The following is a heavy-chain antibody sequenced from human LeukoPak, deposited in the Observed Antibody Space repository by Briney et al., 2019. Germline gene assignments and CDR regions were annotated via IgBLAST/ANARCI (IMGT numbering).Heavy chain of an antibody. CDR1: GGSFSGYY. D-gene: IGHD3-10*01. CDR3: AGGFTRPKYYYRSGHAFDI. Sequence: SETLSLTCAVYGGSFSGYYWSWIRQPPGKGLEWIGEINHSVSTNYNPSLKSRVTISVDTSKNQFSLKLSSVTAADTAVYYCAGGFTRPKYYYRSGHAFDIWGQGTMVTVSS. V-gene: IGHV4-34*01. J-gene: IGHJ3*02. CDR2: INHSVST.